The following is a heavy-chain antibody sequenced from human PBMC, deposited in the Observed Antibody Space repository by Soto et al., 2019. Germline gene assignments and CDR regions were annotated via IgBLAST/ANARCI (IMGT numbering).Heavy chain of an antibody. J-gene: IGHJ5*02. CDR1: GGSISSSSYY. Sequence: QLQLQESGPGLVKPSETLSLTCTVSGGSISSSSYYWGWIRHPPGKGLEWLGSIYYSGSTYYNPSLKSRVTISVETSKNPFSLKLSSVTAADTAVYYCASGNYYDSSGYLFDPWGQGTLVTVSS. CDR3: ASGNYYDSSGYLFDP. V-gene: IGHV4-39*01. D-gene: IGHD3-22*01. CDR2: IYYSGST.